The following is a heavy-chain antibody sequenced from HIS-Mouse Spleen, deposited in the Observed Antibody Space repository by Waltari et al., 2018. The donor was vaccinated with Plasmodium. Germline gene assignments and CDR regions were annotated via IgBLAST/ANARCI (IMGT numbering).Heavy chain of an antibody. CDR3: ARDPYYDYVGGTFDI. J-gene: IGHJ3*02. Sequence: QVQLQQWGAGLLKPSETLSLTCAVYGGSFSGYYWSWIRQPPGKGLEWIGEIKHSGSTNYNPAIKSRVTIAVDTSKNQFSLKLSSVTAADTAVYYCARDPYYDYVGGTFDIWGQGTMVTVSS. D-gene: IGHD3-16*01. V-gene: IGHV4-34*01. CDR1: GGSFSGYY. CDR2: IKHSGST.